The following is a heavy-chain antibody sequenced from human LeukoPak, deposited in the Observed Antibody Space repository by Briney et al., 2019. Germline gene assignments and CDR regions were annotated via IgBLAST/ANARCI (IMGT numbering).Heavy chain of an antibody. D-gene: IGHD1-7*01. CDR3: ARDSAGTTGY. CDR2: ISSSSSYI. CDR1: GFTFSSYS. Sequence: GGSLRLSCAASGFTFSSYSMNWVRQVPGKGLEWVSSISSSSSYIYYADSVKGRFTISRDNAKNSLYLQMNSLRAEDTAVYYCARDSAGTTGYWGQGTLVTVSS. V-gene: IGHV3-21*01. J-gene: IGHJ4*02.